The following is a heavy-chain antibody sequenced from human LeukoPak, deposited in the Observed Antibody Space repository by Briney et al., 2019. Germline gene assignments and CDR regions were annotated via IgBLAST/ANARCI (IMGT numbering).Heavy chain of an antibody. J-gene: IGHJ3*02. Sequence: WVKVSCKASGGTFSSYAISWVRQAPGQGLEWMGGIIPIFGTANYAQKFQGRVTITADESTSTAYMELSSLRSEDTAVYYCARDPPSWRELGREAFDIWGQGTMVTVSS. D-gene: IGHD1-26*01. CDR2: IIPIFGTA. V-gene: IGHV1-69*01. CDR3: ARDPPSWRELGREAFDI. CDR1: GGTFSSYA.